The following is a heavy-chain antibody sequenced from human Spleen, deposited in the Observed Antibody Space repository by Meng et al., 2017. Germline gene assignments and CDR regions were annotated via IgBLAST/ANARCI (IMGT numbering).Heavy chain of an antibody. CDR2: IDPNNDHT. CDR1: GYTFAAYW. D-gene: IGHD6-13*01. Sequence: QVQLVQSRPEVKKPGASVKLSCKPSGYTFAAYWIHWLRQAPGQGLEWMGRIDPNNDHTQYAQNFQGRVTMTGDTSISTAYMELSGLRSDDTAMYYCARDEDISAAGKLFGDYWGQGTLVTVSS. V-gene: IGHV1-2*06. J-gene: IGHJ4*02. CDR3: ARDEDISAAGKLFGDY.